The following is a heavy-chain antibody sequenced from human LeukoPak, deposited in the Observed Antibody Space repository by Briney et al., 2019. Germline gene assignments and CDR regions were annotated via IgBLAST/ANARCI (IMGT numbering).Heavy chain of an antibody. V-gene: IGHV3-33*06. CDR2: IWFDGNNN. D-gene: IGHD6-19*01. J-gene: IGHJ4*02. CDR3: VKDLGHSSGWYPLGY. Sequence: GGSLRLSCAASGSTFSNAWMSWVRQAPGKGLEWVAVIWFDGNNNYYVDSVKGRFTISRDNSRNTLYLQMNSLGAEDTAVYYCVKDLGHSSGWYPLGYWGQGTLVTVSS. CDR1: GSTFSNAW.